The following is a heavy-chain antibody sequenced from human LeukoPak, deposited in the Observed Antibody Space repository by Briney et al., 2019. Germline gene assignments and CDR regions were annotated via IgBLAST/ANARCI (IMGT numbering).Heavy chain of an antibody. CDR1: GGSGSSDS. J-gene: IGHJ4*02. V-gene: IGHV4-59*08. CDR3: ARRNYYDSSGYYFDY. CDR2: ISYSGST. Sequence: PSETLSLTCTVSGGSGSSDSWSWIRQPPGQGLEWIGYISYSGSTSYNPSLKSRVTISVDPSKSQLSLKLSSVTAADTAVYYCARRNYYDSSGYYFDYWGQGTLVTVSS. D-gene: IGHD3-22*01.